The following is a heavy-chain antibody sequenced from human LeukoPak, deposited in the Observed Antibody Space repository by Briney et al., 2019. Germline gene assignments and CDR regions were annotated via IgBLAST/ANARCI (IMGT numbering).Heavy chain of an antibody. V-gene: IGHV3-21*01. CDR2: ISSSSSYI. Sequence: GGSLRLSCAASGFTFSSYSMNWVRQAPGKGLEWVSSISSSSSYIYYADSVKGRFTTSRDNAKNSLYLQMNSLRAEDTAVYYCARDLQLWSWYYYGMDVWGQGTTVTVSS. CDR1: GFTFSSYS. D-gene: IGHD5-18*01. J-gene: IGHJ6*02. CDR3: ARDLQLWSWYYYGMDV.